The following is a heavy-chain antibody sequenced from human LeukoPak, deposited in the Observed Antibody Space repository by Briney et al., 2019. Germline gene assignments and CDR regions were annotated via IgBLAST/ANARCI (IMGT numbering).Heavy chain of an antibody. V-gene: IGHV3-21*04. CDR3: ATGRHGYNLDY. CDR2: ISRSSSYI. J-gene: IGHJ4*02. Sequence: GGSLRLSCAASGFTFSSYSMTWVRQAPGKGLEWVSSISRSSSYIYYADSVKGRFTISRDNAKNSLFLQMNSPRAEDTAVYYCATGRHGYNLDYWGQGTLVTVSS. D-gene: IGHD5-24*01. CDR1: GFTFSSYS.